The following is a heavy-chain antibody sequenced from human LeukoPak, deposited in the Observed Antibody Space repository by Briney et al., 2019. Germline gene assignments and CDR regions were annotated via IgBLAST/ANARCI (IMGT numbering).Heavy chain of an antibody. Sequence: GGSLRLSCAASGFNFGSYAMSWVRQAPGKGLEWVSAISGSGGSTYYADSVKGRFTISRDNSKNTLYLQMNSLRAEDTAVYYCAKDSMGGYYYYYMDVWGKGTTVTVSS. V-gene: IGHV3-23*01. CDR2: ISGSGGST. J-gene: IGHJ6*03. CDR3: AKDSMGGYYYYYMDV. D-gene: IGHD2/OR15-2a*01. CDR1: GFNFGSYA.